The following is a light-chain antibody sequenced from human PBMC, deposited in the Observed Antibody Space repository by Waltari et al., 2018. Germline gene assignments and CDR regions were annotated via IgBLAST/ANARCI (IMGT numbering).Light chain of an antibody. J-gene: IGKJ2*01. CDR1: QPVNTY. Sequence: EIVLTQSPATLSLSPGERATLSCRASQPVNTYLAWYQQKPGQAPRLLIYDTSTRATAIPARFSASGSGTDFTLTISSLEPEDFAVYYCQQRSSWPPEYTFGQGTKLEIK. V-gene: IGKV3-11*01. CDR2: DTS. CDR3: QQRSSWPPEYT.